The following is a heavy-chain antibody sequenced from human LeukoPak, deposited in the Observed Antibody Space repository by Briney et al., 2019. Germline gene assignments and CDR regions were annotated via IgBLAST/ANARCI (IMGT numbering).Heavy chain of an antibody. Sequence: PGGSLRLSCAASGFTFDDYGMSWVRQAPGKGPEWVPGINWNGGSTGYADSVKGRFTISRDNAKNSLYLQMNSLRAEDTALYYCARWLVGTVAGKNYFDYWGQGTLVTVSS. CDR1: GFTFDDYG. V-gene: IGHV3-20*04. J-gene: IGHJ4*02. CDR3: ARWLVGTVAGKNYFDY. CDR2: INWNGGST. D-gene: IGHD6-19*01.